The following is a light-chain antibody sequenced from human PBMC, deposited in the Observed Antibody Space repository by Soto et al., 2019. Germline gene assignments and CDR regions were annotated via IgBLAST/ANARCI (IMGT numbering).Light chain of an antibody. J-gene: IGKJ1*01. CDR3: QQYSKWPTWT. Sequence: EIVMTQSPATRAGSPGETVTLSCRASQSLSGNLAWYQQKPGQAPRLLIFRASTRATGVPARFSGRGSGTEFTLTISGLQSEDFAVYYCQQYSKWPTWTFGLVTKVDIX. V-gene: IGKV3-15*01. CDR1: QSLSGN. CDR2: RAS.